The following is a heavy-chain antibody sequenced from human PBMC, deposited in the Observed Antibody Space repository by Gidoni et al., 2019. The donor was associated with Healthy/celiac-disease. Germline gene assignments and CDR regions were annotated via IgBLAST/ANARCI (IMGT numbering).Heavy chain of an antibody. Sequence: EVQLVQSGAEVKKPGESLKISCKGSGYSFTSYWIGWVRQMPGKGLEWMGIIYPGDSDTRYSPSFQGQVTISADKSISTAYLQWSSLKASDTAMYYCARHVYAPFHYYDSSGPGGYYGMDVWGQGTTVTVSS. J-gene: IGHJ6*02. D-gene: IGHD3-22*01. CDR3: ARHVYAPFHYYDSSGPGGYYGMDV. CDR2: IYPGDSDT. V-gene: IGHV5-51*01. CDR1: GYSFTSYW.